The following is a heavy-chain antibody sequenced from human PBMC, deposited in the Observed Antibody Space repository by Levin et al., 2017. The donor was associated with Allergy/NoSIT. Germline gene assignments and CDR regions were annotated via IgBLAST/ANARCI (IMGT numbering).Heavy chain of an antibody. J-gene: IGHJ4*02. V-gene: IGHV3-30*18. D-gene: IGHD5-18*01. Sequence: GESLKISCEASGFTFSTYAMHWVRQAPGKGLEWVAVISHDGSNKYYGDSVKGRFTISRDPSKNTLDLQMSSLRVEDTAVYYCAKGIDPYSYGYGAFDYWGQGTLVTVSS. CDR2: ISHDGSNK. CDR3: AKGIDPYSYGYGAFDY. CDR1: GFTFSTYA.